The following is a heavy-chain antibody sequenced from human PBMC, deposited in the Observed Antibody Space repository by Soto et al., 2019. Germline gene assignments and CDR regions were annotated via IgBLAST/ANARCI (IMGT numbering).Heavy chain of an antibody. J-gene: IGHJ6*02. CDR3: ASLKDDYGGYYYGMDV. D-gene: IGHD4-17*01. Sequence: EVQLVESGGGLIQPGGSLRLSCAASGFTVSSNYMSWVRQAPGKGLEWVSVIYSGGSTYYADSVKGRFTISRDNSKNTLYLQMNSLRAEDTAVYYCASLKDDYGGYYYGMDVWGQGTTVTVSS. CDR1: GFTVSSNY. V-gene: IGHV3-53*01. CDR2: IYSGGST.